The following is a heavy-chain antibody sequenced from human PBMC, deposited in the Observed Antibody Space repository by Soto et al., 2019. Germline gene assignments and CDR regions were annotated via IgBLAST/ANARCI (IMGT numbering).Heavy chain of an antibody. CDR2: ISHSGNT. V-gene: IGHV4-30-4*02. CDR3: ARTDYYYDISGYAPDAFDI. D-gene: IGHD3-22*01. J-gene: IGHJ3*02. CDR1: GGSISSGGYY. Sequence: SETLSLTCAVSGGSISSGGYYWTWIRQPPGKGLEWIGYISHSGNTYYNSSLKSRITISVDTSKNQFSLKLSSVTAADTAVYYCARTDYYYDISGYAPDAFDIWGQGTMVTVSS.